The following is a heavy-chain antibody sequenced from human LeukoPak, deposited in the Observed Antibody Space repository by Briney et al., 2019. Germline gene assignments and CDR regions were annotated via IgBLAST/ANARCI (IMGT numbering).Heavy chain of an antibody. Sequence: SETLSLTCTVSSGSISSGSYYWSWIRQPAGKGLEWIGRIYTSGSTNYNPSLKSRVTISVDTSKNQFSLKLSSVTAADTAVYYCARGSRDDFWSGYTLPFDYWGQGTLVTVSS. V-gene: IGHV4-61*02. CDR2: IYTSGST. CDR1: SGSISSGSYY. CDR3: ARGSRDDFWSGYTLPFDY. D-gene: IGHD3-3*01. J-gene: IGHJ4*02.